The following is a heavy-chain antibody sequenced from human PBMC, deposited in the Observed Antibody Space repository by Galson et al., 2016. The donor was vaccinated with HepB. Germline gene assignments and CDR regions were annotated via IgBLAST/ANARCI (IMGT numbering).Heavy chain of an antibody. D-gene: IGHD6-13*01. J-gene: IGHJ4*02. Sequence: PALVKPTQTLTLTCTFSGFSLSTSGMCMNWIRQPPGKALEWLALIDWDDDKYYSTSLKTRLTISKDTSKNQVVLTMTNMDPVDTATYYCARSRSSWNYFDYWGQGTLVTVSS. CDR1: GFSLSTSGMC. CDR2: IDWDDDK. V-gene: IGHV2-70*01. CDR3: ARSRSSWNYFDY.